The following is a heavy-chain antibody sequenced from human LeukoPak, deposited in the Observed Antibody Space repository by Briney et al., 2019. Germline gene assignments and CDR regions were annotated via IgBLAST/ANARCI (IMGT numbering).Heavy chain of an antibody. CDR2: IIPIFGTA. J-gene: IGHJ4*02. CDR3: ARGGTSGWRTPNDDY. CDR1: GYTFTSYG. D-gene: IGHD6-19*01. V-gene: IGHV1-69*06. Sequence: SVKVSCKASGYTFTSYGISWVRQAPGQGLEWMGGIIPIFGTANYAQKFQGRVTITADKSTSTAYMELRSLRSDDTAVYYCARGGTSGWRTPNDDYWGQGTLVTVSS.